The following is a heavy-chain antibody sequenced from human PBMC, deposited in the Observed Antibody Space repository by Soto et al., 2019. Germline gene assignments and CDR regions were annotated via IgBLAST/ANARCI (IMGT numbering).Heavy chain of an antibody. CDR1: GFTFSDYA. V-gene: IGHV3-30*18. D-gene: IGHD6-19*01. CDR3: AKGGRQWLVTSDFNY. Sequence: VQLVESGGGVVQPGRSLRLSCAASGFTFSDYAMHWVRQAPGEGLEWVAVDSHDGRNTHYADSVKGRFTISRDSSKNTVSLEMTSLRAEDTAVYYCAKGGRQWLVTSDFNYWGQGALVTVSS. CDR2: DSHDGRNT. J-gene: IGHJ4*02.